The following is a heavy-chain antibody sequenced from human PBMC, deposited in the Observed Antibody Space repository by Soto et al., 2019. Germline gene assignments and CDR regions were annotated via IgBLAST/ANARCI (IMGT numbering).Heavy chain of an antibody. V-gene: IGHV1-69*02. CDR1: GGTLSSYT. CDR2: VIPNLGVT. J-gene: IGHJ4*02. CDR3: ASDKGDCSDTSCPDFGS. Sequence: QVQLVQSGAEVKKPGSSVKVSCKASGGTLSSYTFSWVRQAPGQGLEWMGRVIPNLGVTNYAKKFQGRSTTVVDTSTSTAYMELNSLRYEDTAVYYCASDKGDCSDTSCPDFGSWGQGSLVSVSP. D-gene: IGHD2-15*01.